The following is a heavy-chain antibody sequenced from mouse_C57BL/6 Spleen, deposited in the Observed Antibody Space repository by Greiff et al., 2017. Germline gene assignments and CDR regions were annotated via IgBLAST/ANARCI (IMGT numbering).Heavy chain of an antibody. Sequence: VQLQQPGAELVKPGASVKMSCKASGYTFTSYWITWVKQRPGQGLEWIGDIYPGSGSTNYNEKFKSKATLTVDTSSSTAYMQLSSLTSEDSAVYYCARWYYSNFNGNYWGQGTTLTVSS. CDR3: ARWYYSNFNGNY. CDR2: IYPGSGST. CDR1: GYTFTSYW. V-gene: IGHV1-55*01. D-gene: IGHD2-5*01. J-gene: IGHJ2*01.